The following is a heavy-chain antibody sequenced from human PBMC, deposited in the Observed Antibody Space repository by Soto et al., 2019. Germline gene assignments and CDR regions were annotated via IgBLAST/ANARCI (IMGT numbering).Heavy chain of an antibody. CDR2: MASSGGAI. J-gene: IGHJ4*02. V-gene: IGHV3-48*03. CDR1: GFPFSSYE. Sequence: EVQLVESGGGLEQPGGSLSLSCAASGFPFSSYEMNWIRQAPGKGLEWLAHMASSGGAIYYADSVKGRFTISRDDAQNLLYLQLNSLRAEDTALYYCARSSGAYRPFDSWGQGTLVSVSS. D-gene: IGHD2-15*01. CDR3: ARSSGAYRPFDS.